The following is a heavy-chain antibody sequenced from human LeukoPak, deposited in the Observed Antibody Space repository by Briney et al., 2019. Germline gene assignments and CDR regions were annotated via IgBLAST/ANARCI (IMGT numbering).Heavy chain of an antibody. J-gene: IGHJ3*01. CDR1: GFSFGSDW. V-gene: IGHV3-7*01. D-gene: IGHD3-16*01. Sequence: PGGSLRLSCAVSGFSFGSDWMSWVRQAPGKGLEWVANISPDGSEKFYVDAVKGRFIISRDNGKNSLYLQLNSLRADDTAVYYCARYYDPPVGDAFDLWGQGTMVTVSS. CDR2: ISPDGSEK. CDR3: ARYYDPPVGDAFDL.